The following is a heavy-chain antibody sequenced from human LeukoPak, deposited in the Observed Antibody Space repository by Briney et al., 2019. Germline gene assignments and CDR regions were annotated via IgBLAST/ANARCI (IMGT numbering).Heavy chain of an antibody. CDR3: ARLSAGNDY. D-gene: IGHD6-13*01. CDR2: IYYSGTT. V-gene: IGHV4-59*08. J-gene: IGHJ4*02. Sequence: EWIGYIYYSGTTNYNPSLKSRVTISVDTSKNQFSLKLSSVTAADTAVYYCARLSAGNDYWGQGTLVTVSS.